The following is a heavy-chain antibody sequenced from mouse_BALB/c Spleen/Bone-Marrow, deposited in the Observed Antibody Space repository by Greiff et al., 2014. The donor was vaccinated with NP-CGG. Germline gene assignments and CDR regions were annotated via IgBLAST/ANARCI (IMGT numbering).Heavy chain of an antibody. CDR2: IYPGNVDT. J-gene: IGHJ3*01. CDR3: ARGGSANWEGFAY. D-gene: IGHD4-1*01. Sequence: QVQLQQSGPELVKPGASVRISCKASGYTLTSYYIHWVKQRPGQGLEWIGWIYPGNVDTKYNEKFKGKATLTADKSSSTAYMQLSSLTSEDSAVYFCARGGSANWEGFAYWGQGTLVTVSA. CDR1: GYTLTSYY. V-gene: IGHV1S56*01.